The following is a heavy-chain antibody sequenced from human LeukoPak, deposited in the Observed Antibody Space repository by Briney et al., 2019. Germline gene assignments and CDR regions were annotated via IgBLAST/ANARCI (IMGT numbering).Heavy chain of an antibody. CDR2: IHHSGDA. J-gene: IGHJ4*02. Sequence: SETLSLTCTVSGASISSYYWSWIRQPPGKGLEWIGYIHHSGDANYNPSLKSRVTISVDTSKNQFSLKLSSVTAADTAVYYCARRYDFWSGYPTAFDYWGQGTLVTVSS. D-gene: IGHD3-3*01. CDR1: GASISSYY. V-gene: IGHV4-59*01. CDR3: ARRYDFWSGYPTAFDY.